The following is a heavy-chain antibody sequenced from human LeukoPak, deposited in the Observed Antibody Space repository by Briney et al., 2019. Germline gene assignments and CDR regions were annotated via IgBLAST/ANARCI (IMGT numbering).Heavy chain of an antibody. CDR2: IYYSGST. Sequence: SETLSLTCTVSGGSISSSSYYWGWIRQPPGKGLEGIGSIYYSGSTYYNPSLKSRVTISVDTSKTPFPLKLSSVTAADTAMYYCARMTGSAWELLIDSWGPGTLVTVSS. D-gene: IGHD1-26*01. CDR1: GGSISSSSYY. J-gene: IGHJ4*02. CDR3: ARMTGSAWELLIDS. V-gene: IGHV4-39*06.